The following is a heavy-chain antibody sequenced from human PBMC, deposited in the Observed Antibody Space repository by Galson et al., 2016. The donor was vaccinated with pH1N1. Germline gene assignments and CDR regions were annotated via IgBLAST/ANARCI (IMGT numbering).Heavy chain of an antibody. CDR3: AKMARTSGPDSEYYFDF. J-gene: IGHJ4*02. Sequence: LSLTCAVSGDSITSGYYWGWIRQAPGRGLEWIGSFYDSGSTTYYKSSLKSRVAISVDTSKNQFSLRLSSMAAADTAVYYCAKMARTSGPDSEYYFDFWGQGMLVTVSS. CDR1: GDSITSGYY. V-gene: IGHV4-38-2*01. CDR2: FYDSGSTT. D-gene: IGHD1-1*01.